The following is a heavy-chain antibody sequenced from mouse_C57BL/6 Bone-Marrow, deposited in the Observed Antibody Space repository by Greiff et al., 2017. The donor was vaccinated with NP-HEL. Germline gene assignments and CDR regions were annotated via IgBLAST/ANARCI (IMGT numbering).Heavy chain of an antibody. D-gene: IGHD1-1*01. Sequence: VQLQQSGAELVRPGASVKLSCKASGYTFTSYGISWVKQRTGQGLEWIGEINPRSGNTYYNAKFKGKATLTADKSSSTAYMELRSLTSEDSAVYFCAERVGQFFPWFAYWGQGTLVTVSA. CDR2: INPRSGNT. V-gene: IGHV1-81*01. J-gene: IGHJ3*01. CDR1: GYTFTSYG. CDR3: AERVGQFFPWFAY.